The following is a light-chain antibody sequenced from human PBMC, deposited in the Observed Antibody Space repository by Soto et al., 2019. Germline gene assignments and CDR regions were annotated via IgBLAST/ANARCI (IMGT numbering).Light chain of an antibody. Sequence: QSVLTQTPSVSGAPGHKITMSCTGSSSNIGAGYDVHWYQQLPGAAPRLLIYADNNRPSGVPDRFSASNSGTSASLAITGLQGEDEAVYYCQSYDTSLSGVIFGAGTKLTVL. V-gene: IGLV1-40*01. CDR3: QSYDTSLSGVI. CDR1: SSNIGAGYD. J-gene: IGLJ2*01. CDR2: ADN.